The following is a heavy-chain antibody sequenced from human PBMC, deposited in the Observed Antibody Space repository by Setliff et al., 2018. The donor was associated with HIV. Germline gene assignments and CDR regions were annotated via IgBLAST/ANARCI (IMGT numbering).Heavy chain of an antibody. CDR3: ATVYGGWKHLDN. Sequence: GGSLRLSCAASGFRFSDAWMTWVRQAPGQGLEWVGRIKSKTDGGTTDVAAHVNGRFIISREDSKNMVFLEMDSLKPEDTGVYYCATVYGGWKHLDNWGQGTLVTVSS. CDR2: IKSKTDGGTT. V-gene: IGHV3-15*01. J-gene: IGHJ4*02. CDR1: GFRFSDAW. D-gene: IGHD1-1*01.